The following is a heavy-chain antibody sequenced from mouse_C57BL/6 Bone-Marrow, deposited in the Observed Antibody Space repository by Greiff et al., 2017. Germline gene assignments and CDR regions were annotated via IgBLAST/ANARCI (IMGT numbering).Heavy chain of an antibody. CDR2: INPYNGGT. V-gene: IGHV1-19*01. CDR1: GYTFTDYY. Sequence: VQLQQSGPVLVKPGASVKMSCKASGYTFTDYYMNWVKQSHGKSLEWIGVINPYNGGTSYNQKFKGKATLTVDKSSSTAYMELNSLTSEDSAVYYCAREDGNPDYWGQGTTLTVSS. J-gene: IGHJ2*01. D-gene: IGHD2-1*01. CDR3: AREDGNPDY.